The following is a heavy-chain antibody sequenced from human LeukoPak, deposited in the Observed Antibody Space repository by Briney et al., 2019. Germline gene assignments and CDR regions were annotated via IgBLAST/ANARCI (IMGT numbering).Heavy chain of an antibody. CDR2: IYSGGST. D-gene: IGHD6-6*01. J-gene: IGHJ3*02. V-gene: IGHV4-4*07. Sequence: SETLSLTCTVPGGSISNHYWRWFRQPAGKGREWIGRIYSGGSTNYKCSFKTRVNITVDKSKNHLALTLRAVDAGDTPGHYCGRDIGLDYSSSSFASDIWGQGTLVTVSS. CDR1: GGSISNHY. CDR3: GRDIGLDYSSSSFASDI.